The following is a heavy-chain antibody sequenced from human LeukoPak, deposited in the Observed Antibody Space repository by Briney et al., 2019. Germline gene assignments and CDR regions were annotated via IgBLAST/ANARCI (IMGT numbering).Heavy chain of an antibody. Sequence: SETPSLNCTVSGGSISSYYWSWIRQPPGKGLEWIGYIYYSGSTNYNPSLKSRVTISVDTSKNQFSLKLSSVTAADTAVYYCARVVPAANYYYYMDVWGKGTTVTISS. CDR1: GGSISSYY. D-gene: IGHD2-2*01. V-gene: IGHV4-59*01. J-gene: IGHJ6*03. CDR2: IYYSGST. CDR3: ARVVPAANYYYYMDV.